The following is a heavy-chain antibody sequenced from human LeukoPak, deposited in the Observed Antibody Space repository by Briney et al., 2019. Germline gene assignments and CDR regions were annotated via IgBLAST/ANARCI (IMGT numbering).Heavy chain of an antibody. CDR2: IYTSGST. J-gene: IGHJ4*02. CDR1: GGSISSYY. V-gene: IGHV4-4*07. CDR3: ARGIDYYDSSGYYGPGDY. Sequence: SETLSLTCTVSGGSISSYYWSWIRQPAGKGLEWIGRIYTSGSTNYNPSLKSRVTMSVDTSKNQFSLKLSSVTAADTAVYYCARGIDYYDSSGYYGPGDYWGQGTLVTVSS. D-gene: IGHD3-22*01.